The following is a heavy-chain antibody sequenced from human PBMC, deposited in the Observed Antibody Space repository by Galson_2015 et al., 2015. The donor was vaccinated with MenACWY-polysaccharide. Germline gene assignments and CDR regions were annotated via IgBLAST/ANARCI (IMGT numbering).Heavy chain of an antibody. J-gene: IGHJ4*02. CDR3: VRQVGSGKLNGDYDY. CDR1: GYTFAIYW. CDR2: IYPDDFDT. Sequence: QSGAEVKKPGESLKISCKSSGYTFAIYWIGWVRQMPGKGLEWMATIYPDDFDTRYNPSIQGQVTISADKSITTAYLQWSSLKASDSAMYYCVRQVGSGKLNGDYDYWGQGTLVTVSS. D-gene: IGHD4-17*01. V-gene: IGHV5-51*01.